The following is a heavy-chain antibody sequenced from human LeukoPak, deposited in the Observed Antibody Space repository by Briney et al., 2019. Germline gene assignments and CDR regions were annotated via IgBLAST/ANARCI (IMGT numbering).Heavy chain of an antibody. CDR3: ARVGGELSLRFDY. D-gene: IGHD3-16*02. CDR2: IYYSGST. Sequence: SETLSLTCTVSGGSISSGGYYWSWIRQHPGKGLEWIGYIYYSGSTYYNPSLKSRVTISVDTSKNQFSLKLSSVTAADTAVYYCARVGGELSLRFDYWGQGTLVTVSS. V-gene: IGHV4-31*03. CDR1: GGSISSGGYY. J-gene: IGHJ4*02.